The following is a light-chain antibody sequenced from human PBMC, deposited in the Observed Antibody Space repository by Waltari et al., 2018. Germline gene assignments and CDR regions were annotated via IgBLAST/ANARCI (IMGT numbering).Light chain of an antibody. V-gene: IGLV1-51*02. CDR2: ENR. Sequence: QSVLTLPPSVSAAPGQKVTSSCSGSSSNIGNSYVSWSQQFPGTAPKLLIYENRKRPSEIPDRFSGSKSGTSATLVITELQTGDEADYYCGAWDSSLSAGGVFGGGTKVTVL. CDR3: GAWDSSLSAGGV. J-gene: IGLJ3*02. CDR1: SSNIGNSY.